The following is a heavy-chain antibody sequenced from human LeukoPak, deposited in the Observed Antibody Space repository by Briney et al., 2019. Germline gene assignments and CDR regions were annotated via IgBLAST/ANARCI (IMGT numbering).Heavy chain of an antibody. J-gene: IGHJ4*02. Sequence: GGSLRLSCAASRFTFSDYYMSWVRQAPGKGLEWVSYISSSSSYTNYADFVKGRFTISRDNARNSLYLQMNSLRAEDTAVYFCARDCSSTSCYWDYWGQGTLVTVSS. CDR3: ARDCSSTSCYWDY. D-gene: IGHD2-2*01. CDR2: ISSSSSYT. V-gene: IGHV3-11*06. CDR1: RFTFSDYY.